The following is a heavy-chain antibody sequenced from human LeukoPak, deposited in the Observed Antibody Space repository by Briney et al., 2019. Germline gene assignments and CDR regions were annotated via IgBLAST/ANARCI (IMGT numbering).Heavy chain of an antibody. Sequence: GGTLRLSCAASGFTFSSYGMHWVRQAPGKGLEWVAFIRYDGSNKYYADSVKGRFTISRDNSKNTLYLQMNSLRAEDTAVYYCTKVVAATDYYYYMDVWGKGTTVTISS. CDR1: GFTFSSYG. D-gene: IGHD2-15*01. CDR2: IRYDGSNK. J-gene: IGHJ6*03. V-gene: IGHV3-30*02. CDR3: TKVVAATDYYYYMDV.